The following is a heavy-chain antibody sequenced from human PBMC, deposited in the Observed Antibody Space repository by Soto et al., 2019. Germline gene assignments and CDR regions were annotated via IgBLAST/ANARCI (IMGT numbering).Heavy chain of an antibody. D-gene: IGHD5-18*01. Sequence: EVQLLESGGGLVQPGGSLRLSCAASGFTFSSYAMSWVRQAPGKGLEWVSAISGSGGSTYYADSVKGRFTISRDNSKNTLYLQMNSLRAGDTAVYDCARTLYSYGTDSWGQGTLVTVSS. V-gene: IGHV3-23*01. CDR1: GFTFSSYA. CDR3: ARTLYSYGTDS. J-gene: IGHJ4*02. CDR2: ISGSGGST.